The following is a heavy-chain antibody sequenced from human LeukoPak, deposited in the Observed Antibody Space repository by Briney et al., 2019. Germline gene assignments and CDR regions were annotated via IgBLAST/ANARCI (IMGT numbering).Heavy chain of an antibody. CDR2: IYYSGST. D-gene: IGHD5-18*01. Sequence: KPSETLSLTCTVSGGAISSYYWSWIRQPPGKRLEWIGYIYYSGSTSYNPSLKSRVTISVDTSKNRISLKLSSVTAADTAVYYCTRDLGVMVRAFDIWGQGTMVTVSS. J-gene: IGHJ3*02. CDR3: TRDLGVMVRAFDI. CDR1: GGAISSYY. V-gene: IGHV4-59*01.